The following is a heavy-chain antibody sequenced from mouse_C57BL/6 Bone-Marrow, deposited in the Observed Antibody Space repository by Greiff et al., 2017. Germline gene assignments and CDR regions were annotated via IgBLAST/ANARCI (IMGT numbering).Heavy chain of an antibody. Sequence: QVQLQQPGAELVKPGASVKMSCKASGYTFTSYWLTWVKQRPGQGLEWIGDIYPGSGSTNYTEKFKSKATLTVDTSSSTAYMQLSSLTSEDSAVYDCARPYYSNYWYFDVWGTGTTVTVSS. CDR2: IYPGSGST. CDR3: ARPYYSNYWYFDV. D-gene: IGHD2-5*01. CDR1: GYTFTSYW. J-gene: IGHJ1*03. V-gene: IGHV1-55*01.